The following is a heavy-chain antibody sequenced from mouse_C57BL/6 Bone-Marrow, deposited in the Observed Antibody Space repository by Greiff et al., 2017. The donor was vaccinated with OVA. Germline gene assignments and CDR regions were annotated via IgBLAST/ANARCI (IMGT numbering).Heavy chain of an antibody. D-gene: IGHD2-1*01. Sequence: EVKVVESGGGLVKPGGSLKLSCAASGFTFSSYAMSWVRQTPEQRLEWVATISAGGSYTYYPDNVKGRFTISRDNAKNNLYLQLSHLKSEDTAMYYCARDYGYGKGEWYFDVWGTGTTVTVSS. V-gene: IGHV5-4*01. CDR1: GFTFSSYA. CDR3: ARDYGYGKGEWYFDV. CDR2: ISAGGSYT. J-gene: IGHJ1*03.